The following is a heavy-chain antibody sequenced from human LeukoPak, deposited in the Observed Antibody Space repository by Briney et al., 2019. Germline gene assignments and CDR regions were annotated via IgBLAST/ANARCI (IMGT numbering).Heavy chain of an antibody. CDR2: ISIAGDT. CDR3: VRAHVGAGLAFDI. V-gene: IGHV3-13*01. J-gene: IGHJ3*02. CDR1: GFSFSSYD. Sequence: PGGSLRLSRAASGFSFSSYDMHWVRQAAGKGLEWVSAISIAGDTYYPDSVKGRFTISRENAKNSFYLQMNSLTAGDTAVYYCVRAHVGAGLAFDIWGQGTMVTVSS. D-gene: IGHD1-26*01.